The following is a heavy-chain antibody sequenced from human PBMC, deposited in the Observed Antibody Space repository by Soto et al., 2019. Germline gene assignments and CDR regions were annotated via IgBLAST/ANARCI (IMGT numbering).Heavy chain of an antibody. CDR3: ARSYCSSTSCYEYYYYGMDV. CDR1: GYTFTSYG. J-gene: IGHJ6*02. V-gene: IGHV1-18*04. CDR2: ISAYNGNT. Sequence: RASVKVSCKASGYTFTSYGISWVRQAPGQGLEWMGWISAYNGNTNYAQKLQGRVTMTTDTSTSTAYMELRSLRSDDTAVYYCARSYCSSTSCYEYYYYGMDVWGQGTTVTVSS. D-gene: IGHD2-2*01.